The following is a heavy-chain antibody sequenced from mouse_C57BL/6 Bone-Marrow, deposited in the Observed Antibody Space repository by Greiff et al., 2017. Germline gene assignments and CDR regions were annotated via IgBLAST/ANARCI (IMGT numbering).Heavy chain of an antibody. CDR2: ISDGGSYT. J-gene: IGHJ4*01. D-gene: IGHD1-2*01. V-gene: IGHV5-4*03. CDR1: GFTFSSYA. Sequence: EVKLLESGGGLVKPGGSLTLSCAASGFTFSSYAMSWVRQTPEQRLEWVATISDGGSYTYYPDNVKGRFTISRDNAKNNLYLQMRQLKSEDTAMYYCARGFKIHMTFYAMDDWGKGTSVTVSS. CDR3: ARGFKIHMTFYAMDD.